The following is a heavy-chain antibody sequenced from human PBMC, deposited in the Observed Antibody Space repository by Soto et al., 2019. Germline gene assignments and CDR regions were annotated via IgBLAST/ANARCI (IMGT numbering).Heavy chain of an antibody. CDR2: ISYDGSNK. CDR3: ARPLWRDDYNWGYFDL. Sequence: QVQLVESGGGVVQPGRSLRLSCAASGFTFSSYAMHWVRQAPGKGLEWGAVISYDGSNKYYADSVKGRFTISRDNSKNTLYRQMNSLRAEDTAVYYCARPLWRDDYNWGYFDLWGRGTLVTVSS. D-gene: IGHD4-4*01. J-gene: IGHJ2*01. CDR1: GFTFSSYA. V-gene: IGHV3-30-3*01.